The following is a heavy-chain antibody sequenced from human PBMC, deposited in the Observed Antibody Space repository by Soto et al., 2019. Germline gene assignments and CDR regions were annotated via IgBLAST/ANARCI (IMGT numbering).Heavy chain of an antibody. J-gene: IGHJ1*01. D-gene: IGHD2-15*01. CDR2: ISSSSSYI. CDR3: ARGPGYCSGGSCYRYFQH. V-gene: IGHV3-21*01. CDR1: GFTFSSYS. Sequence: GGSLRLSCAASGFTFSSYSMNWVRQAPGKGLEWVSSISSSSSYIYYADSVKGRFTISRDNAKNSLYLQMNSLRAEDTAVYYCARGPGYCSGGSCYRYFQHWGQGTLVTVSS.